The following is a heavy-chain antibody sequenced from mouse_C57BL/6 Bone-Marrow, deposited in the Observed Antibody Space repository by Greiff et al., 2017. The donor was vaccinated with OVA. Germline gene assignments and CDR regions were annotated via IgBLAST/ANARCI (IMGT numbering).Heavy chain of an antibody. V-gene: IGHV2-9-1*01. CDR2: IWTGGGT. J-gene: IGHJ2*01. CDR3: ARNPYYYGSSPYYFDY. D-gene: IGHD1-1*01. CDR1: GFSLTSYA. Sequence: VQLVESGPGLVAPSQSLSITCTVSGFSLTSYAISWVRQPPGKGLEWLGVIWTGGGTNYNSALKSRLSISKDNSKSQVFLKMNSLQTDDTARYYCARNPYYYGSSPYYFDYWGQGTTLTVSS.